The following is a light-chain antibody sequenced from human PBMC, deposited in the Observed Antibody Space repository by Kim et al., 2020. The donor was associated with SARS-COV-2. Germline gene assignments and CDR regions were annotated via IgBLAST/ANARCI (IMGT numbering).Light chain of an antibody. J-gene: IGKJ1*01. Sequence: PGDSATLSCGASQSVTSNYLAWYQQKPGLAPRLLIYDASSRATGIPDRFSGGGSGTDFTLTISRLEPEDFAVYFCQQYGRAPRTFGQGTKVDIK. CDR3: QQYGRAPRT. CDR2: DAS. V-gene: IGKV3D-20*01. CDR1: QSVTSNY.